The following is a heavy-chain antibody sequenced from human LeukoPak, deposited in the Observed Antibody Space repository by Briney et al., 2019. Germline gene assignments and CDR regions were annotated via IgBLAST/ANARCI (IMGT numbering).Heavy chain of an antibody. Sequence: PSETLSLTCTVSGGSISSGSYYWSWIRQPAGQGLEWIGRIYTSGSTNYNPSLKSRVTISVDTSKNQFSLKLSSVTAADTAVYYCARGREDYYDSSGFDYWGQGTLVTVSS. CDR1: GGSISSGSYY. CDR2: IYTSGST. D-gene: IGHD3-22*01. V-gene: IGHV4-61*02. J-gene: IGHJ4*02. CDR3: ARGREDYYDSSGFDY.